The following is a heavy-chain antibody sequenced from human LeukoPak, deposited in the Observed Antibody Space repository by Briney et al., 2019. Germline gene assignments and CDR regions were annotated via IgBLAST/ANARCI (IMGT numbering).Heavy chain of an antibody. CDR3: ARKYSSSHRYFDY. V-gene: IGHV1-3*01. Sequence: ASVKVSCKASGYTFTSYAMHWVRQAPGQRLEWVGWINAGNGNTKYSQKFQGRVTITRDTSASTAYMELSSLRSEDTAVYYCARKYSSSHRYFDYWGQGTLVTVSS. J-gene: IGHJ4*02. CDR2: INAGNGNT. D-gene: IGHD6-6*01. CDR1: GYTFTSYA.